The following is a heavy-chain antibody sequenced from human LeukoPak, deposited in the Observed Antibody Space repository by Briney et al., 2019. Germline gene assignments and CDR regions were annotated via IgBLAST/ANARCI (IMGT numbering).Heavy chain of an antibody. Sequence: GGSLRLSCAASGFTFSSYAMSWVRQAPGKGLEWVSAISGSGGSTYYADSVKGRFTISRDNSKNTLYLQMNSLRAEDTAVYYCARDTRYYDFWSGYFSTGMDVWGQGTTVTVSS. D-gene: IGHD3-3*01. CDR1: GFTFSSYA. J-gene: IGHJ6*02. V-gene: IGHV3-23*01. CDR2: ISGSGGST. CDR3: ARDTRYYDFWSGYFSTGMDV.